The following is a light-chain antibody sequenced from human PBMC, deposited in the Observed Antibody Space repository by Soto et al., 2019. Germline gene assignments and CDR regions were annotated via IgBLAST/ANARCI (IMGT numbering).Light chain of an antibody. CDR1: QWFXSS. CDR2: XAS. V-gene: IGKV3-15*01. Sequence: IVVTQCPATLSVSPGESATLSCRASQWFXSSFVWYQLKPGQAPRVLIYXASIRATGIPAIFSGSGSGTEFTTTISRLQYEDVTVYYCQQKNNWRTFGQGTKVDIK. CDR3: QQKNNWRT. J-gene: IGKJ1*01.